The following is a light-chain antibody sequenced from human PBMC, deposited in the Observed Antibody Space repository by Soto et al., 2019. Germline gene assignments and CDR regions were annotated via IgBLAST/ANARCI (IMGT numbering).Light chain of an antibody. V-gene: IGKV3-20*01. CDR3: QQYGSSGT. J-gene: IGKJ1*01. CDR2: GAS. Sequence: VFTQSPGTRSLSPGERATLSFRASQSVSNNYLAWYQQKPGQAPRLLIYGASNRATGIPDRFSGSGSGTDFTLTISRLEPEDFAVYYCQQYGSSGTFAQPAKVDI. CDR1: QSVSNNY.